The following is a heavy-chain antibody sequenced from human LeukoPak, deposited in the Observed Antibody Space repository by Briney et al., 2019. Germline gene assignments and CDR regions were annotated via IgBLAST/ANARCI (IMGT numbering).Heavy chain of an antibody. CDR3: MRDRRGEWYKYLDR. CDR2: TSYDGTNK. J-gene: IGHJ4*02. V-gene: IGHV3-30*03. CDR1: GITVRSNY. D-gene: IGHD3-9*01. Sequence: GGSLRLSCAASGITVRSNYMSWVRQAPGKGLEWVAGTSYDGTNKYEADSVKGRFIISRDNSKNTLFLQMNSPRPGDTAVYFCMRDRRGEWYKYLDRWGQGTLVTVSS.